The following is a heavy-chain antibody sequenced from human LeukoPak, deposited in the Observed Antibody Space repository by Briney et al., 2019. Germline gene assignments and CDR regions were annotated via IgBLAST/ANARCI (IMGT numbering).Heavy chain of an antibody. D-gene: IGHD4-17*01. CDR3: ARVLLYGDYPFDY. V-gene: IGHV3-74*01. CDR2: INSDGSST. J-gene: IGHJ4*02. CDR1: GFTFSSYW. Sequence: GGSLRLSCAASGFTFSSYWMHWVRQAPGKGLVWVSRINSDGSSTSYADSVKGRFTISRDNAKNTLYLQMDSLRAEDTAVYYCARVLLYGDYPFDYWGQGTLVTVSS.